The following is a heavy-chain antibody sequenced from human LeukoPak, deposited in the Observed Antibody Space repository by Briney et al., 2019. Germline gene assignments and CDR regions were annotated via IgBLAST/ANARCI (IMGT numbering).Heavy chain of an antibody. J-gene: IGHJ6*02. CDR1: GGTFSSYA. V-gene: IGHV1-69*01. Sequence: ASLKVSCKASGGTFSSYAISWVRQAPGQGLEWMGGIIPIFGTANYAQKFQGRVTITADESTSTAYMELSSLRSEDTAVYYCASSGADYYGSGSYYRYYYYGMDVWGQGTTVTVSS. CDR2: IIPIFGTA. D-gene: IGHD3-10*01. CDR3: ASSGADYYGSGSYYRYYYYGMDV.